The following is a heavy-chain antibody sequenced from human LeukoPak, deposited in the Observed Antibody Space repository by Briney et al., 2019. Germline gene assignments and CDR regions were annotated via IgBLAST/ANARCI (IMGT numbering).Heavy chain of an antibody. CDR3: AQHLDGQLWIFDY. CDR1: GYTFTAYY. J-gene: IGHJ4*02. Sequence: ASVKVSCKASGYTFTAYYMHWVRQAPGKGLEWMGWINHNSGGTNYAQKLQGRVTMTRDTSISTAYMELRRLRSDDTAVYYCAQHLDGQLWIFDYWGQGTEVTVSS. CDR2: INHNSGGT. D-gene: IGHD5-18*01. V-gene: IGHV1-2*02.